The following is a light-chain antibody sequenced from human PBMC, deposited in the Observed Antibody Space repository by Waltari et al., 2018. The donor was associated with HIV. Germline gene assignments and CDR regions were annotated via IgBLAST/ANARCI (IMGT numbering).Light chain of an antibody. J-gene: IGLJ3*02. V-gene: IGLV3-25*03. CDR2: KDI. CDR3: QSTDDDGIWV. Sequence: SYGMTQATSVSVSPGPTAKITCSSGSLPNKVSSWYRQRPGQAPILVISKDIERPSGIPDRISGSRSGTTVTLTINGVQAEDEADYYCQSTDDDGIWVFGGGTKLTVL. CDR1: SLPNKV.